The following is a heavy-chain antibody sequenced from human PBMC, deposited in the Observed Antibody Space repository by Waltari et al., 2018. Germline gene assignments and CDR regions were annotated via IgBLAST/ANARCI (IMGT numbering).Heavy chain of an antibody. CDR1: GGSFSGYS. J-gene: IGHJ3*02. D-gene: IGHD1-1*01. Sequence: QVQLQQWGAGLLKHSETLSITCAVYGGSFSGYSWSWSPQPPGKGLEWIGEIIQSGNTYYTPSLKIRVTISVDTSKNHFSLKLSSVTAADTAVYYCARSRGMEPDAFDIWGQGTMVTVSS. CDR2: IIQSGNT. V-gene: IGHV4-34*12. CDR3: ARSRGMEPDAFDI.